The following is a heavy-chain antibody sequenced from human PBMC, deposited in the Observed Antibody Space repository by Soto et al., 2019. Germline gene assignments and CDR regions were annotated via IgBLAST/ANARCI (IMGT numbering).Heavy chain of an antibody. CDR3: SRSLDS. Sequence: PGGSLRLSCAASGFMFSAYWMDWVRQTPGKGLEWVANINQDGSEKNYVDSVKGRFTISRDNAGNSLYSQMNSLTAEDSALYYCSRSLDSWGQGTLVTVSS. CDR1: GFMFSAYW. CDR2: INQDGSEK. V-gene: IGHV3-7*01. J-gene: IGHJ4*02.